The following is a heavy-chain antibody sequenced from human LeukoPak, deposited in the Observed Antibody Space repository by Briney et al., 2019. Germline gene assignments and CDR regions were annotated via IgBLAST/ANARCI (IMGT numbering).Heavy chain of an antibody. CDR1: GYTFTSYY. J-gene: IGHJ6*03. CDR3: ARSYERRYYYDSSGYTYFYYYMDV. V-gene: IGHV1-46*01. Sequence: PVASVNVSCKASGYTFTSYYMHWVRQTPGQGLEWMGIINPSGGSTSYAQKFEDRVTISVDTSKNHFSLKLSYVTVADPAVYYCARSYERRYYYDSSGYTYFYYYMDVWGKGTTVSISS. CDR2: INPSGGST. D-gene: IGHD3-22*01.